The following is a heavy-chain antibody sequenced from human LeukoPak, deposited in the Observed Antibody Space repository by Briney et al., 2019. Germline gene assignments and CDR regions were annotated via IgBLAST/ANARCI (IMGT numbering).Heavy chain of an antibody. CDR2: IRSKANSYAT. CDR3: TRPDDYGGY. J-gene: IGHJ4*02. CDR1: GFTFSGSA. Sequence: PGGSLRLSCAASGFTFSGSAMHWVRQASGKGLEWVGRIRSKANSYATAYAASVKGRFTISRDDSKNTAYLQMNSLKTEDTAVYYCTRPDDYGGYWGQGTLVTVSS. V-gene: IGHV3-73*01.